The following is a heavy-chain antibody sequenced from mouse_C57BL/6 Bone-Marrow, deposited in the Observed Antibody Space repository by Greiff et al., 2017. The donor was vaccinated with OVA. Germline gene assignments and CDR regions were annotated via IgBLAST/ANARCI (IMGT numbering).Heavy chain of an antibody. J-gene: IGHJ1*03. CDR3: ARSHYGSSYWYCDV. CDR1: GYAFTNYL. V-gene: IGHV1-54*01. D-gene: IGHD1-1*01. Sequence: VQVVESGAELVRPGTSVKVSCKASGYAFTNYLIEWVKQRPGQGLEWIGVINPGSGGTNYNEKFKGKATLTADKSSSTAYMQLSSLTSEDSAVYFCARSHYGSSYWYCDVWGTGTTVTVSS. CDR2: INPGSGGT.